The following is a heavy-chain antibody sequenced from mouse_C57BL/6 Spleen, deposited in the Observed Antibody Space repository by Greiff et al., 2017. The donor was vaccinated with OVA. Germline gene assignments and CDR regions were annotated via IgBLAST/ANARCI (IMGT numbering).Heavy chain of an antibody. Sequence: VQLKQSGPELVKPGASVKISCKASGYTFTDYYMNWVKQSHGKSLEWIGDINPNNGGTSYNQKFKGKATLTVDKSSSTAYMELRSLTSEDSAVYYCAIGYGSRNYFDYWGQGTTLTVSS. D-gene: IGHD1-1*01. V-gene: IGHV1-26*01. CDR1: GYTFTDYY. J-gene: IGHJ2*01. CDR3: AIGYGSRNYFDY. CDR2: INPNNGGT.